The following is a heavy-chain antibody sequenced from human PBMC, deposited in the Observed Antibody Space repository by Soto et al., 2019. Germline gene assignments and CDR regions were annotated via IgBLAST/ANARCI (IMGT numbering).Heavy chain of an antibody. J-gene: IGHJ5*02. CDR3: ARGVGPLVSSTSGWFDP. Sequence: QVQLVQSGAEVKKPGASVKVSCKASGYTFTSYGISWVRQAPGQGLEWMGWISAYNGNTNYAQKLQGRVTMTTDTSTRTAYMELRSLRSDDTAVYFCARGVGPLVSSTSGWFDPWGQGTLVTVSS. CDR1: GYTFTSYG. V-gene: IGHV1-18*01. D-gene: IGHD2-2*01. CDR2: ISAYNGNT.